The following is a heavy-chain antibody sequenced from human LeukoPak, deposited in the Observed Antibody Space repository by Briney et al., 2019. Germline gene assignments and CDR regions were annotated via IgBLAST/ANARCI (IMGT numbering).Heavy chain of an antibody. CDR3: AKLPWTYYDFWSGYLDPSPFGAFDI. CDR2: ISGSGGST. Sequence: PGGSLRLSCAASGFTFSSYAISWVRQAPGKGREWVSAISGSGGSTYYADSVKGRFTISRDNSKNTLYLQMNSLRAEDTAVYYCAKLPWTYYDFWSGYLDPSPFGAFDIWGQGTMVTVSS. V-gene: IGHV3-23*01. D-gene: IGHD3-3*01. CDR1: GFTFSSYA. J-gene: IGHJ3*02.